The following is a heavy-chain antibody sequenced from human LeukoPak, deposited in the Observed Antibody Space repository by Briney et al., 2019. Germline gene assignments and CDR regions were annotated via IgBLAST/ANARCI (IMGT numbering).Heavy chain of an antibody. CDR2: IIPIFGTA. V-gene: IGHV1-69*05. CDR3: ARDCSFSSPDPFDI. D-gene: IGHD6-6*01. CDR1: GGTFSSYA. J-gene: IGHJ3*02. Sequence: GASVKVSCKASGGTFSSYAISWVRQAPGQGLEWMGKIIPIFGTANYAQKFQGRVTITTDESTSTAYMELSSLRSEDTAVYYCARDCSFSSPDPFDIWGQGTMVTVSS.